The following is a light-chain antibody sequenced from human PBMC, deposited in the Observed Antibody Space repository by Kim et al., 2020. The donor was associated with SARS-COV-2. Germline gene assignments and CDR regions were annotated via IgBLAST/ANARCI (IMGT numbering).Light chain of an antibody. CDR1: SSDVGGYNY. CDR3: SSYTSSNIWV. V-gene: IGLV2-14*03. Sequence: QSIAITCTGTSSDVGGYNYVSWYQQHPGRAPIIIIYDVSIRPSGVSSRFSGSKSGNTASLTVSGLQAEDEADYYCSSYTSSNIWVFGGGTQLTVL. J-gene: IGLJ3*02. CDR2: DVS.